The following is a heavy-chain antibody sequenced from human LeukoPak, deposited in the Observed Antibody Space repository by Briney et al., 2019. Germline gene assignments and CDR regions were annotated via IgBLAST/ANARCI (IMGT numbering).Heavy chain of an antibody. J-gene: IGHJ4*02. Sequence: PSETLSLTCTVSGGSISGHYWSWVRQPPGKGLEWIGYIYYSGTTYYNPSLKSRLTISVDTSKNQLSLKLSSVTAADTAVYYCARHWETSSWYVDYWGQGTLVTVSS. CDR2: IYYSGTT. CDR1: GGSISGHY. CDR3: ARHWETSSWYVDY. V-gene: IGHV4-59*08. D-gene: IGHD6-13*01.